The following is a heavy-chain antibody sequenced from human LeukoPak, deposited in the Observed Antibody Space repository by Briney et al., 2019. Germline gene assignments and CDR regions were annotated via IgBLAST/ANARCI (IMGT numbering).Heavy chain of an antibody. Sequence: GASVKVSCKASGYTFTGYYMHWVRQAPGQGLEWMGWINPNSGGTNYAQKFQGRVTMTRDTSISTAYMELSRLRSDDTAVYYCARNREYSSSWYRNWFDPWGQGTLVTVSS. CDR3: ARNREYSSSWYRNWFDP. CDR1: GYTFTGYY. CDR2: INPNSGGT. D-gene: IGHD6-13*01. J-gene: IGHJ5*02. V-gene: IGHV1-2*02.